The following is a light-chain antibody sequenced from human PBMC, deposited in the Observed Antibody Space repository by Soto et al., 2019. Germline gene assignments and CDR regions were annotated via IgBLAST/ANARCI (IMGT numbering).Light chain of an antibody. V-gene: IGLV2-14*01. J-gene: IGLJ3*02. CDR1: SSDVGGYKY. CDR2: EVR. Sequence: QSVLTQPASVSGSPGQSITISCTGTSSDVGGYKYVSWYQQHPGKAPKLIINEVRNRPSGVSNRFSGSKSGNTASLTISGLQAEDEADYYCSSYTRSATWVFGGGTKLTVL. CDR3: SSYTRSATWV.